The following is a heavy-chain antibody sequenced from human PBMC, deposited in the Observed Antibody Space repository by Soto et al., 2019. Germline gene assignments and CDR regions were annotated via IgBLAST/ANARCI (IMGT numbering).Heavy chain of an antibody. Sequence: QITLKESGPTLVKPTETLTLTCTFSGFSFNTEGVAVGWIRQPPGKALEWLALIFWDDHKRYSPSLKNRLTIIKATSKDQVVLTMTNMDSVDTATYYCAHSWLSVFGELIRAPTFDPWGQGTLVTVSS. CDR2: IFWDDHK. J-gene: IGHJ5*02. V-gene: IGHV2-5*02. D-gene: IGHD3-3*01. CDR1: GFSFNTEGVA. CDR3: AHSWLSVFGELIRAPTFDP.